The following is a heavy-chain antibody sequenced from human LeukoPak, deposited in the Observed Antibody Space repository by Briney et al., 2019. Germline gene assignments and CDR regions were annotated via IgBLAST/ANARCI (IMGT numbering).Heavy chain of an antibody. J-gene: IGHJ4*02. CDR3: ARAAGRDTTSGLDFDY. CDR2: IYPLETT. D-gene: IGHD1-26*01. CDR1: GDSVNSGAYY. V-gene: IGHV4-61*02. Sequence: KSSQTLSLTCTVSGDSVNSGAYYWSWLRQPAGKEPEWIGRIYPLETTNYNPSLKSRVTMSVDTSKNQFSLKLSSVTAADTAVYYCARAAGRDTTSGLDFDYWGQGILVTVSS.